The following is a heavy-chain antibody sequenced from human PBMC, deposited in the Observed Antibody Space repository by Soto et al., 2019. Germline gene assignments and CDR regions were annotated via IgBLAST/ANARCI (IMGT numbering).Heavy chain of an antibody. CDR2: INHSGST. Sequence: SETLSLTCAVYGGSFSGYYWSWIRQPPGKGLEWIGEINHSGSTNYNPSLKSRVTISVDTSKNQFSLKLSSVTAADTAVYYCARVGRHIVVVPAAPKYYYYMDVWGKGTTVTVSS. D-gene: IGHD2-2*01. J-gene: IGHJ6*03. CDR1: GGSFSGYY. V-gene: IGHV4-34*01. CDR3: ARVGRHIVVVPAAPKYYYYMDV.